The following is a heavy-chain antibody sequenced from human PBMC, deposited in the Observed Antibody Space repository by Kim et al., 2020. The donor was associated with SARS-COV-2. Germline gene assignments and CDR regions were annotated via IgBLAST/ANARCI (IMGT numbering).Heavy chain of an antibody. V-gene: IGHV4-39*01. Sequence: SETLSLTCTVSGVSISSDSYYWGWIRQPPGKGLEWIGSFYYSGTTYYNPSLKSRVTIVADTSKNQLSLNLTSVTAADTAMYYCARGLGATGTRFYYYYVMDVWSRGTTLTVSS. CDR3: ARGLGATGTRFYYYYVMDV. CDR2: FYYSGTT. CDR1: GVSISSDSYY. J-gene: IGHJ6*02. D-gene: IGHD1-1*01.